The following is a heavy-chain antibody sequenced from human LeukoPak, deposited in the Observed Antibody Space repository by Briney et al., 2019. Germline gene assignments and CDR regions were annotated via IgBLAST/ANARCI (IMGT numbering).Heavy chain of an antibody. Sequence: GGSLRLSCSVSGFTFSTYVMHWVRQAPGKGLEYVSAISSNGDNTYYADSVKGRFTISRDNSKNTLYLQMNSLRAEDTAVYYCARDIAAAGNYFDYWGQGTLVTVSS. V-gene: IGHV3-64*04. J-gene: IGHJ4*02. CDR2: ISSNGDNT. CDR3: ARDIAAAGNYFDY. D-gene: IGHD6-13*01. CDR1: GFTFSTYV.